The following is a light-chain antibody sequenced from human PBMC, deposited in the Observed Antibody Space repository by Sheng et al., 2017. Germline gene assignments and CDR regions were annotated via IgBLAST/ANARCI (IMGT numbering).Light chain of an antibody. CDR3: TSYTTSSGV. V-gene: IGLV2-14*02. J-gene: IGLJ3*02. CDR1: SSDVGTYDR. Sequence: QSALTQPASVSGSPGQSITISCSGTSSDVGTYDRVSWYQHNPGKAPKLLIYEDNKRPSGVSSRFSVSKSGDTASLTISGLQTEDEADYYCTSYTTSSGVFGGGTKLTVL. CDR2: EDN.